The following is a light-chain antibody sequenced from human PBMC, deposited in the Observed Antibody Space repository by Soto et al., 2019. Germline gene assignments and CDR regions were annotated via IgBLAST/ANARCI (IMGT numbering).Light chain of an antibody. CDR2: ATS. Sequence: DIQMTQSPSSLAASVGDRVSFTCRASQNIRNYINWYQQKVGQAPNLLIYATSNLHSGVPSRFSGNGSGPDFTLTISSLQPEDFATYFCQQSYNSPYTFGQGTKLKI. J-gene: IGKJ2*01. CDR3: QQSYNSPYT. V-gene: IGKV1-39*01. CDR1: QNIRNY.